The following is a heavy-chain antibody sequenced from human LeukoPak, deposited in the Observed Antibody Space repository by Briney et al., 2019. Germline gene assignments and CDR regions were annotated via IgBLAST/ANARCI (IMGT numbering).Heavy chain of an antibody. Sequence: SETLSLTCTVSGGSISSGDYYWSWIRQPPGKGLEWIGYIYYSGSTYYNPSLKSRVTISVDRSKNQFSLKLSSVTAADTAVYYCARDYYDSSGYYYSYAFDIWGQGTMVTVSS. J-gene: IGHJ3*02. D-gene: IGHD3-22*01. CDR2: IYYSGST. CDR1: GGSISSGDYY. V-gene: IGHV4-30-4*08. CDR3: ARDYYDSSGYYYSYAFDI.